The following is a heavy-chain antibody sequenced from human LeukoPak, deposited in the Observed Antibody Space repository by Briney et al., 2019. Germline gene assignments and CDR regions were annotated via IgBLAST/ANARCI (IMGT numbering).Heavy chain of an antibody. CDR2: ISGSGGST. V-gene: IGHV3-23*01. CDR1: GFTFSSYA. CDR3: AKEGSGSYYPFDY. Sequence: GGSLRLSCAASGFTFSSYAMSWVRQAPGKGLEWVPAISGSGGSTYYADSVKGRFSISRGNSKNTLYLQMNSMRPEDTAVYYCAKEGSGSYYPFDYWGQGTLVTVSS. J-gene: IGHJ4*02. D-gene: IGHD3-10*01.